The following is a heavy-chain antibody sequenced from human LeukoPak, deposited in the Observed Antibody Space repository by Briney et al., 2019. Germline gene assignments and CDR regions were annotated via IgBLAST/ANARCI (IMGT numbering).Heavy chain of an antibody. CDR3: ARGGEDYYDSSPD. V-gene: IGHV4-34*01. D-gene: IGHD3-22*01. CDR1: GGSFSGYY. Sequence: SETLSLTCAVYGGSFSGYYWSWTRQPPGKGLEWIGEINHSGSTNYNPSLKSRVTISVDTSKNQFSLKLSSVTAADTAVYYCARGGEDYYDSSPDWGQGTLVTVSS. CDR2: INHSGST. J-gene: IGHJ4*02.